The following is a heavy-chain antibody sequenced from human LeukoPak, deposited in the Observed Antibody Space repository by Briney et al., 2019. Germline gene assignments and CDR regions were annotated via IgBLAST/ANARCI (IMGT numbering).Heavy chain of an antibody. V-gene: IGHV4-30-4*07. CDR1: GGSISRSGYS. CDR2: IYYTGST. J-gene: IGHJ4*02. D-gene: IGHD1-14*01. CDR3: ARNPPATAEFYFDY. Sequence: PSETLSLTCAVSGGSISRSGYSWSWIRQPPGKGLEWIGYIYYTGSTYYNPSLKSRVTISVDTSKNQFSLKLSSVTAADTAVYYCARNPPATAEFYFDYWGQGTLVTVSS.